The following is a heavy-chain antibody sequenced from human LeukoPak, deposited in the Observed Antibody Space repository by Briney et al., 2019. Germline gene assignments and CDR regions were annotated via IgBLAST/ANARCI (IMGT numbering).Heavy chain of an antibody. V-gene: IGHV5-10-1*01. D-gene: IGHD5-24*01. CDR2: IDPSDSYT. Sequence: PGESLRISCKGSGYSFTSYWISWVRQMPGKGLEWMGRIDPSDSYTNYSPSFQGYVTISADKSISTAYLQWSSLKASDTAMYYCARQGGPFRDGYNYDDYWGQGTLVTVSS. CDR1: GYSFTSYW. J-gene: IGHJ4*02. CDR3: ARQGGPFRDGYNYDDY.